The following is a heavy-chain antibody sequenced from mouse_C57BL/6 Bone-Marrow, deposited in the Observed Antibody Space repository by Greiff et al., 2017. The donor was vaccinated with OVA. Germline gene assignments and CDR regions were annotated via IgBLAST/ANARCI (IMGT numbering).Heavy chain of an antibody. Sequence: EVKLMESGPELVKPGASVKISCKASGYSFTGYYMHWVKQSSEKSLEWIGEINPSTGGTSYNQKFKGKATLTVDKSSSTAYMQLKSLTSEDSAVYYCARPHYYGSSYDFDYWGQGTTLTVSS. J-gene: IGHJ2*01. CDR2: INPSTGGT. D-gene: IGHD1-1*01. CDR1: GYSFTGYY. CDR3: ARPHYYGSSYDFDY. V-gene: IGHV1-43*01.